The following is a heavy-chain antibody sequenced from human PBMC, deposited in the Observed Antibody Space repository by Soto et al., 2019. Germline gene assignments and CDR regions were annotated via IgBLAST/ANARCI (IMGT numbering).Heavy chain of an antibody. Sequence: SETLSLTCTVSGGSISSSSYYWGWIRQPPGKGLEWIGSIYYSGSTYYNPSLKSRVTISVDTSKNQFSLKLSSVTAADTAVYYCASTGFKIAVAGTPIFGMDVWGQGTTVTVSS. CDR1: GGSISSSSYY. D-gene: IGHD6-13*01. CDR3: ASTGFKIAVAGTPIFGMDV. CDR2: IYYSGST. J-gene: IGHJ6*02. V-gene: IGHV4-39*01.